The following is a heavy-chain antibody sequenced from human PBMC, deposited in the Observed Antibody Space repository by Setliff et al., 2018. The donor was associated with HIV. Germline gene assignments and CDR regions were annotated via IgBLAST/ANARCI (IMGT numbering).Heavy chain of an antibody. CDR3: ARGGGYDVVIYFDY. J-gene: IGHJ4*02. CDR2: INAGNGNT. V-gene: IGHV1-3*01. D-gene: IGHD5-12*01. Sequence: ASVKVSCKASGYTFTSYAMHWVRQAPGQRLEWMGWINAGNGNTRYSQTFQGRVTITRDTSASTAYMELSSLRSEDPAVYYCARGGGYDVVIYFDYWGQGTLVTVSS. CDR1: GYTFTSYA.